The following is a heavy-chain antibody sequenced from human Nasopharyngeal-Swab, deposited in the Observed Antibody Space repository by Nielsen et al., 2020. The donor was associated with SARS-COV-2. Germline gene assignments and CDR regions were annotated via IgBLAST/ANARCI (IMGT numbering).Heavy chain of an antibody. CDR2: IKQDGSEK. CDR1: GFTFSSYW. J-gene: IGHJ4*02. CDR3: AKGAAAGTEPHDY. V-gene: IGHV3-7*05. D-gene: IGHD6-13*01. Sequence: GESLKISCAASGFTFSSYWMSWVRQAPGKGLEWVANIKQDGSEKYYVDSVKGRFTISRDNAKNTLYLQMNSLRAEDTAVYYCAKGAAAGTEPHDYWGQGTLVTVSS.